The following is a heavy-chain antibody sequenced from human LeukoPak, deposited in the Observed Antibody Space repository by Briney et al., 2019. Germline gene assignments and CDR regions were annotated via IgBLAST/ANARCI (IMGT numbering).Heavy chain of an antibody. V-gene: IGHV3-11*04. Sequence: GGSLRLSCAASGFTFSDYYMSWLRQAPGKRLEWASYISSSGSTIYYADSVKGRFTISRDNAKNSLYLQMNSLRAEDTAVYYCARPYYYGSGSYRHWGQGTLVTVSS. J-gene: IGHJ4*02. CDR3: ARPYYYGSGSYRH. CDR1: GFTFSDYY. D-gene: IGHD3-10*01. CDR2: ISSSGSTI.